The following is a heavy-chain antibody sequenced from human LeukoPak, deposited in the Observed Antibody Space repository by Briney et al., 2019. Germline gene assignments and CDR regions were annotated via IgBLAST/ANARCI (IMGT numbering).Heavy chain of an antibody. J-gene: IGHJ3*02. CDR1: GGSISSSSYY. D-gene: IGHD6-6*01. Sequence: SETLSLTCTVSGGSISSSSYYWGWIRQPPGKGLEWIGSIYYSGSTYYNPSLKSRVTISVDTSKNQFSLKLSSVTAADTAVYYCAGVRPVAARVAFDIWGQGTMVTVSS. CDR3: AGVRPVAARVAFDI. V-gene: IGHV4-39*07. CDR2: IYYSGST.